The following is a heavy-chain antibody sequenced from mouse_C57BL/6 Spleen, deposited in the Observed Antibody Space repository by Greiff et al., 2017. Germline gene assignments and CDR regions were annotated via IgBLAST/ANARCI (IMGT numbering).Heavy chain of an antibody. Sequence: VQLQQPGAELVRPGSSVKLSCKASGYTFTSYWMHWVKQRPIQGLEWIGNIDPSDSETHYNQKFKDKATLTVDKSSSTAYMQLSSLTSEDSAVYYCARSPVGNYAMDYWGQGTSVTVSS. CDR2: IDPSDSET. D-gene: IGHD1-1*01. CDR1: GYTFTSYW. J-gene: IGHJ4*01. V-gene: IGHV1-52*01. CDR3: ARSPVGNYAMDY.